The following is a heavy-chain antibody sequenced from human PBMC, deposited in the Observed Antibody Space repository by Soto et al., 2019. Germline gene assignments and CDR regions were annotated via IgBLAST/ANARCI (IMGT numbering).Heavy chain of an antibody. J-gene: IGHJ5*02. CDR3: ARGLDLYCSGGGCYSRRSDP. Sequence: GASVKVSCKASGYTFTNYDINWVRQATGQGLEWMGWMNPNSGDTGYAQKFQGRVTMTRSTSISTAYMELSSLRSDDTAVYYCARGLDLYCSGGGCYSRRSDPLREGPRVTVS. D-gene: IGHD2-15*01. V-gene: IGHV1-8*01. CDR2: MNPNSGDT. CDR1: GYTFTNYD.